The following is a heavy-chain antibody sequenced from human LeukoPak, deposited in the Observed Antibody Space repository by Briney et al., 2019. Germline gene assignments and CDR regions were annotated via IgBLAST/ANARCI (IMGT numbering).Heavy chain of an antibody. J-gene: IGHJ4*02. Sequence: QPRGSLRLTCAASGLTFSSYAMSWVRQAPGKGLEWVSAISGSGGSTYYADSVKGRFTISRDNSKNTLYLQMNSLRAEDTAVYYCAKGYCSSTSCYANFDYWGQGTLVTVSS. CDR1: GLTFSSYA. CDR2: ISGSGGST. CDR3: AKGYCSSTSCYANFDY. D-gene: IGHD2-2*01. V-gene: IGHV3-23*01.